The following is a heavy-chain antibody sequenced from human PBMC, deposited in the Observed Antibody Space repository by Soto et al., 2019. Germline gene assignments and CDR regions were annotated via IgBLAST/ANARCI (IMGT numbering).Heavy chain of an antibody. V-gene: IGHV3-48*02. D-gene: IGHD3-22*01. CDR2: ISSSSSTI. J-gene: IGHJ4*02. Sequence: EVQLVESGGGLVQPGGSLRLSCAASGFTFSSYSMNWVRQAPGKGLEWVSYISSSSSTIYYADSVKGRFTISRDNAKNSLYLQMNSLRDEDTAVYYCARIPRWGAVHYDSSGKEYFDYWGQGTLVTVSS. CDR3: ARIPRWGAVHYDSSGKEYFDY. CDR1: GFTFSSYS.